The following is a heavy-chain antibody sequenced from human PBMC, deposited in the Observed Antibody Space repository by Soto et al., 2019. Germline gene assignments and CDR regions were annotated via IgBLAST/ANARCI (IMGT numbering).Heavy chain of an antibody. D-gene: IGHD1-26*01. CDR1: GFTFSRYW. CDR3: ARGGVGSFDI. V-gene: IGHV3-74*01. Sequence: EVQLVESGGGLVQPGGSLRLSCAASGFTFSRYWMHWVRHVPEKGLVWVSHTHSDGNSRSYADSVKGRFTISRDNAKNTLPLQMASLRAEDTAVYYCARGGVGSFDIWGQGTMVVVSS. CDR2: THSDGNSR. J-gene: IGHJ3*02.